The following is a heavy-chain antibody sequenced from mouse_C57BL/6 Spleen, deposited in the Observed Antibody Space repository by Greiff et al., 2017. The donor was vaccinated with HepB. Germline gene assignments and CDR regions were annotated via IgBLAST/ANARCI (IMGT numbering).Heavy chain of an antibody. J-gene: IGHJ1*03. CDR1: GFTFSSYA. V-gene: IGHV5-4*03. CDR3: ARAPYYYGSSLWYFDV. Sequence: EVKVVESGGGLVKPGGSLKLSCAASGFTFSSYAMSWVRQTPEKRLEWVATISDGGSYTYYPDNVKGRFTISRDNAKNNLYLQMSHLKSEDTAMYYCARAPYYYGSSLWYFDVWGTGTTVTVSS. D-gene: IGHD1-1*01. CDR2: ISDGGSYT.